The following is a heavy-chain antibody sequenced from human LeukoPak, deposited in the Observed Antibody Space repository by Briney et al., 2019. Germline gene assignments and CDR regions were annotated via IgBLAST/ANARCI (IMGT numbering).Heavy chain of an antibody. J-gene: IGHJ6*03. CDR1: GGSISSGGYY. Sequence: PSQTLSLTCTVSGGSISSGGYYWSWIRQHSGKGLEWIGYIYYSGSTYYNPSLKSRVTISVDTSKNQFSLKLSSVTAADTAVYYCARDLRDSSSYYYYMDVWGKGTTVTVSS. D-gene: IGHD6-6*01. CDR3: ARDLRDSSSYYYYMDV. V-gene: IGHV4-31*03. CDR2: IYYSGST.